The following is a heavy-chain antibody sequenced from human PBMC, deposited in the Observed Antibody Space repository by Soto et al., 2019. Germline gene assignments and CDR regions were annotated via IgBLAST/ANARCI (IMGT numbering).Heavy chain of an antibody. J-gene: IGHJ4*02. CDR2: IIPMLSMS. CDR3: ATNYGSGSAAFDY. V-gene: IGHV1-69*02. D-gene: IGHD3-10*01. Sequence: QVQLVQSGPEMKKPGSSVRVSCTASGDTFSRYTISWVRQAPGQGLEWMGRIIPMLSMSNHARNFQGRVTXTXDXXTSTAYMVLSGLTSGDTAMYFCATNYGSGSAAFDYWGQGTLVTVSS. CDR1: GDTFSRYT.